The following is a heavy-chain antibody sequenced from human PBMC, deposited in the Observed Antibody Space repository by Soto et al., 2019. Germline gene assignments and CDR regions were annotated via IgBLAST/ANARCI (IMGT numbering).Heavy chain of an antibody. CDR1: GGTFSSYA. D-gene: IGHD3-10*01. CDR3: AGRWFGELFGGADYYYYGMDV. V-gene: IGHV1-69*18. J-gene: IGHJ6*02. CDR2: IIPISGTA. Sequence: QVQLVQSGAEVKKPGSSVKVSCKASGGTFSSYAISWLRQAPGQGLEWMGRIIPISGTANYAQKFKGRVTITADESKSTAYMELSSLRSEDTAVYYCAGRWFGELFGGADYYYYGMDVWGQGTTVTVSS.